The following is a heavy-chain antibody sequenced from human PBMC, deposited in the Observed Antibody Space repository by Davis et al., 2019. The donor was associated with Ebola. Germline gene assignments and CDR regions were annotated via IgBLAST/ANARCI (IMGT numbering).Heavy chain of an antibody. V-gene: IGHV3-53*05. J-gene: IGHJ4*02. CDR1: GFTVSSNH. CDR3: TNHCSGGSCYSGDY. D-gene: IGHD2-15*01. CDR2: IYDQST. Sequence: GESLKISCTASGFTVSSNHMSWVRQAPGKGLEWVSVIYDQSTAYADAVRGRFIISRDKSNNTLYLEMSSLRVDDTAVYYCTNHCSGGSCYSGDYWGQGTLVTVSS.